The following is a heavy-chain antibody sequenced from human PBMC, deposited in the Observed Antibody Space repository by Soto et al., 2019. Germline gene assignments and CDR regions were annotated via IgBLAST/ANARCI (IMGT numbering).Heavy chain of an antibody. Sequence: PGESLKISCKGSGYTFNTYWIGWVRQMPGKGLEWMGIIYPGDSETRYSPSSQGHVTISVDKSLNTAYLQWTSLEASDTAMYYCARQATVVTPYYFDLWGQGTLVTVSS. CDR2: IYPGDSET. CDR3: ARQATVVTPYYFDL. V-gene: IGHV5-51*01. CDR1: GYTFNTYW. D-gene: IGHD2-21*02. J-gene: IGHJ4*02.